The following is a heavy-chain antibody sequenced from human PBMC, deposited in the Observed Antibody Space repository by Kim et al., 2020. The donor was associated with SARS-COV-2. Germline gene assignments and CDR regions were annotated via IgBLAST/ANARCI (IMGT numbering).Heavy chain of an antibody. D-gene: IGHD2-21*01. CDR3: ARDRIATTIWYIVGFDY. CDR1: GFSFNTYS. V-gene: IGHV3-30*04. Sequence: GGSLRLSCAASGFSFNTYSMHWVRQAPGKGLEWLSVISYDGSTKHYRDSVKGRFTISRDNSKNTLYLQMNSLSPEDTAVYYCARDRIATTIWYIVGFDYWGQGTLVTVSS. CDR2: ISYDGSTK. J-gene: IGHJ4*02.